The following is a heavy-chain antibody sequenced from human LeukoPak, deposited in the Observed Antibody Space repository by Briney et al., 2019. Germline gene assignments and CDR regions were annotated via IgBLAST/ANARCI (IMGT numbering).Heavy chain of an antibody. CDR1: GFTFSDYY. J-gene: IGHJ3*02. D-gene: IGHD1-1*01. CDR3: ARASPGTGTTIAGDQDAFDI. Sequence: PGGSLRLSCAASGFTFSDYYMTWIRQAPGKGLEWVSYISSSGSTTYLADSVKGRFTISRDNAKNSMYLQMNSLRAEDTAMYYCARASPGTGTTIAGDQDAFDIRGQGTMVTVSS. CDR2: ISSSGSTT. V-gene: IGHV3-11*01.